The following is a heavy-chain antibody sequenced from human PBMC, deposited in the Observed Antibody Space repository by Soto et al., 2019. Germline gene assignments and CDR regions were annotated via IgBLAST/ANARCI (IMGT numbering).Heavy chain of an antibody. D-gene: IGHD3-22*01. J-gene: IGHJ5*02. CDR2: IYYSGST. CDR1: GGSISSYY. V-gene: IGHV4-59*08. Sequence: SETLSLTCTVSGGSISSYYWSWIRQPPGKGLEWIGYIYYSGSTNYNPSLKSRVTISVDTSKNQISLKLSSVTAGDTAFYYCARLGGYYHSLNTWGKGTLVTVSS. CDR3: ARLGGYYHSLNT.